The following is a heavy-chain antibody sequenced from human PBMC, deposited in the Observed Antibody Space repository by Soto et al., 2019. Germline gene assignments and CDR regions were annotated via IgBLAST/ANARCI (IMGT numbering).Heavy chain of an antibody. V-gene: IGHV4-34*01. CDR2: INHSGST. J-gene: IGHJ4*02. D-gene: IGHD2-15*01. Sequence: SETLSLTCAVYGGSFSGYYWSWIRQPPGKGLEWIGEINHSGSTNYNPSLKSRVTISVDTSKNQFSLKLSSVTAADTAVYYCARGYPIEVAHYFDYWGQGTLVTVSS. CDR1: GGSFSGYY. CDR3: ARGYPIEVAHYFDY.